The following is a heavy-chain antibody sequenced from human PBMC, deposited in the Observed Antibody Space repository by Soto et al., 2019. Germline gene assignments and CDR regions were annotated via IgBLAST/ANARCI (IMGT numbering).Heavy chain of an antibody. J-gene: IGHJ5*02. V-gene: IGHV3-49*03. CDR3: TRGGRGSYKKDNWFDP. CDR2: IRSKAYGGTT. CDR1: GFTFGDYA. D-gene: IGHD1-26*01. Sequence: GGSLRLSGTASGFTFGDYAMSWFRQAPGKGLEWVGFIRSKAYGGTTEYAASVKGRFTISRDDSKSIAYLQMNSLKTEDTAVFYCTRGGRGSYKKDNWFDPWGQGTLVTVSS.